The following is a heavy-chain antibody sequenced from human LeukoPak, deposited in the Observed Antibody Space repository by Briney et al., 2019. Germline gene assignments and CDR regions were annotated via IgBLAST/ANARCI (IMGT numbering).Heavy chain of an antibody. V-gene: IGHV3-21*01. CDR1: GFTFSSYS. Sequence: GGSLRLSRAASGFTFSSYSMNWVRQAPGKGLEWVSSISSSSSYIYYADSVKGRFTISRDNAKNSLYLQLNSLRAEDTAVYYCARDRSQNHDAFDIWGQGTMVTVSS. D-gene: IGHD2/OR15-2a*01. J-gene: IGHJ3*02. CDR3: ARDRSQNHDAFDI. CDR2: ISSSSSYI.